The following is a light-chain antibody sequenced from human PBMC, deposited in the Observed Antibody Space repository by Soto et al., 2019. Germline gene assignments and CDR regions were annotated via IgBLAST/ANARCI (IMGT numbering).Light chain of an antibody. CDR3: QQYRDSRT. Sequence: VLTQSPGTLSLSPGERATLSCRASQSFSNNYLACYQQKPGQAPRLLIYGASSRATGIPDRFRGSGSGPDFTLTISRLEPEDFAVYYCQQYRDSRTFGQGTKVEIK. J-gene: IGKJ1*01. CDR1: QSFSNNY. V-gene: IGKV3-20*01. CDR2: GAS.